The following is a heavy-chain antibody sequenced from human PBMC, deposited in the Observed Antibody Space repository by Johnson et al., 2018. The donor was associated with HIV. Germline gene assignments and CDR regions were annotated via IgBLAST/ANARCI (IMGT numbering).Heavy chain of an antibody. CDR3: AKGHSVVTTHDAFDM. CDR1: GFTFSSYA. Sequence: VQLVESGGGVVQPGRSLRLSCAASGFTFSSYALHWVRQAPGKGLEWVALISFDGSNKYYADSVKGRFTISRDKSKNRLYMQMNSLGAEDTAVYYCAKGHSVVTTHDAFDMWGQGTMVTASS. D-gene: IGHD4-23*01. CDR2: ISFDGSNK. V-gene: IGHV3-30-3*01. J-gene: IGHJ3*02.